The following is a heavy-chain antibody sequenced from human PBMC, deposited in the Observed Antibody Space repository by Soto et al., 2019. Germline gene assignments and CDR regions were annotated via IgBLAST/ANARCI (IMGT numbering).Heavy chain of an antibody. V-gene: IGHV4-31*03. D-gene: IGHD4-17*01. CDR2: IYYSGST. CDR1: GGSISSGGYY. J-gene: IGHJ4*02. CDR3: ARARNGDYAA. Sequence: SETLSLTCTVSGGSISSGGYYWSWIRQHPGKGLEWIGYIYYSGSTYYTPSLKSRVTISVDTSKNQFSLKLKSVTAADTAVYFCARARNGDYAAWGQGTLVTVSS.